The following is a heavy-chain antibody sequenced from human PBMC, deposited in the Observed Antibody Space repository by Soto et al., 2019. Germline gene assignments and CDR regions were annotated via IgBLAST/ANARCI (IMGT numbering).Heavy chain of an antibody. CDR1: GGSFSGYY. Sequence: TSETLSLTCAVYGGSFSGYYLSWIRQPPGKGLEWIGEINHSGSTNYNPSLKSRVTISVDTSKNQFSLKLSSVTAADTAMYYCARHPYSNLWYNWLDPWGPGTLVTVSS. D-gene: IGHD6-13*01. CDR2: INHSGST. J-gene: IGHJ5*02. V-gene: IGHV4-34*01. CDR3: ARHPYSNLWYNWLDP.